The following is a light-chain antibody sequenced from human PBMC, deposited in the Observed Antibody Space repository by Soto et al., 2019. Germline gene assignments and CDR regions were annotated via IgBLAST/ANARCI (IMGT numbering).Light chain of an antibody. Sequence: DIQLTQSPSFLSASVGDRVTITCRASQGISSYLAWYQQKPGKAPKLLIYAASTLQSGVPSRFSGSESGTEFTLTISSLQPEVFATYYCQQLNTYPFTFGGGTKVEIK. CDR2: AAS. CDR1: QGISSY. CDR3: QQLNTYPFT. V-gene: IGKV1-9*01. J-gene: IGKJ4*01.